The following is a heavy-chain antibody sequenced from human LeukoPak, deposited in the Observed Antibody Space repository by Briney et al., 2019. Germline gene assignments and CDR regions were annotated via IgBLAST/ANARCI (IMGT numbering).Heavy chain of an antibody. CDR3: ARGYSNPYYYYYMDV. CDR2: ISSSGSTI. Sequence: GGSLRLSCAASGFTFSDYYMSWIRQAPGKGLEWVSYISSSGSTIYYADSVKGRFTISRDNAKNSLYLQMNSLRAEDTAVYYCARGYSNPYYYYYMDVWGKGTTVTVSS. D-gene: IGHD4-11*01. J-gene: IGHJ6*03. CDR1: GFTFSDYY. V-gene: IGHV3-11*04.